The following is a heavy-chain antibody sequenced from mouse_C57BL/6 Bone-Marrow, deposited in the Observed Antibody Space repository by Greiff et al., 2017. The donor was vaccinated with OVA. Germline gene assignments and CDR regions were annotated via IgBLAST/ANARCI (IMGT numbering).Heavy chain of an antibody. V-gene: IGHV1-72*01. CDR1: GYTFTSYW. D-gene: IGHD1-1*01. Sequence: QVQLQQPGAELVKPGASVKLSCKASGYTFTSYWMHWVKQRPGRGLEWIGRIDPHSGGPKYNEKFKSKATLTVDKPSSTAYMQLSSLTSEDSAVYYCARWRRGYYGSSYRFAYWGQGTLVTVSA. CDR3: ARWRRGYYGSSYRFAY. J-gene: IGHJ3*01. CDR2: IDPHSGGP.